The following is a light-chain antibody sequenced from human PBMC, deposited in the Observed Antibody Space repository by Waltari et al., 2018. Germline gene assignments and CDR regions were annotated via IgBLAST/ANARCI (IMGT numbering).Light chain of an antibody. Sequence: DTVLTQSPATLSLSPGERATLSCRASQNVRNFLAWYQQKPGQAPRLLIYDTTNRATGIPARFSGSGFGTDFTLPITSLEPEDFAVYYCQQRNNWPLTFGGGTKVEIK. V-gene: IGKV3-11*01. CDR1: QNVRNF. J-gene: IGKJ4*02. CDR2: DTT. CDR3: QQRNNWPLT.